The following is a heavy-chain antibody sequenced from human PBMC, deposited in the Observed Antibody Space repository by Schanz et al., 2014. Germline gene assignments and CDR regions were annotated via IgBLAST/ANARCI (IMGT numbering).Heavy chain of an antibody. CDR3: ARRDNYLSAFDI. CDR2: IYYTGTT. CDR1: GASISGSSDY. J-gene: IGHJ3*02. Sequence: QLQLQESGPGLVKPSETLSLTCTVSGASISGSSDYWGWIRQSPGKGLEWIGNIYYTGTTYYNPSHKGRVAISVDTAKNQVSLKLPSVTAADTAVFYCARRDNYLSAFDIWGQGTMVTVSS. D-gene: IGHD4-4*01. V-gene: IGHV4-39*01.